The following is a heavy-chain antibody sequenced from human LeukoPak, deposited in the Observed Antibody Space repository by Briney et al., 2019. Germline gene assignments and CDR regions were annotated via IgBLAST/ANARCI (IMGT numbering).Heavy chain of an antibody. Sequence: SVKVSCRASGGPFRGNGYNWVREAPGQGLEWMGGIIPMFDSRSYAQKFQGRVTLTSDESRTTVYMELSNLTTEDTAIYYCAREANFGGNLNWLDPWGQGTLVTVSS. CDR2: IIPMFDSR. J-gene: IGHJ5*02. CDR1: GGPFRGNG. V-gene: IGHV1-69*13. D-gene: IGHD4-23*01. CDR3: AREANFGGNLNWLDP.